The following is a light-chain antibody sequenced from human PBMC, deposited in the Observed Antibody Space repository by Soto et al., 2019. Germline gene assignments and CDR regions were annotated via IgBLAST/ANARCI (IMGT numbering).Light chain of an antibody. CDR2: GAS. V-gene: IGKV3-20*01. Sequence: EVVLTQGPGTLSLSPGERATLSCRSSQSVSSSYLAWYQQKPGQAPRLLIYGASTRAAGIPDRFSGSGSGTDFTLTITRLEPEDSAVYFCQQYTGPPTTFGQGTRLEIK. CDR1: QSVSSSY. J-gene: IGKJ5*01. CDR3: QQYTGPPTT.